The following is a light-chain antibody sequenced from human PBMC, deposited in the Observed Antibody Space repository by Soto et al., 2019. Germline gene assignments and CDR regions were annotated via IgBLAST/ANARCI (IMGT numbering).Light chain of an antibody. CDR3: QQSYGTPPT. CDR1: QTISSY. V-gene: IGKV1-39*01. CDR2: AAS. Sequence: DIQVTQSPSSLSASVGDRVTITCRASQTISSYLHWYQQKPGKAPKFLIYAASSLQSGVPSRFSGSGSGTDFTLAISSLQPEDFATYYCQQSYGTPPTFGQGTKVDIK. J-gene: IGKJ1*01.